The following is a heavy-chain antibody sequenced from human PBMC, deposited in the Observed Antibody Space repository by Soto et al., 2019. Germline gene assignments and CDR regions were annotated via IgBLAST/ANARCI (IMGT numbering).Heavy chain of an antibody. CDR2: IYYSGST. D-gene: IGHD2-15*01. CDR1: GGSISSYY. Sequence: QVQLQESGPGLVKPSETLSLTCTVSGGSISSYYWSWIRQPPGKGLEWIGYIYYSGSTNYNPSLTTRATLSVDTSKSQFSLKLSSVTAADTAVYYCARGGERVALPSGSWGQGTLVTVSS. J-gene: IGHJ5*02. V-gene: IGHV4-59*01. CDR3: ARGGERVALPSGS.